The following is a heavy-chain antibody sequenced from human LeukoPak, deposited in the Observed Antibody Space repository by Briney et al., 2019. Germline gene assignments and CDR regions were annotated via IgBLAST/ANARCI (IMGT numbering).Heavy chain of an antibody. V-gene: IGHV4-59*01. J-gene: IGHJ2*01. Sequence: KPSETLSLTCTVSGGSISSYYWSWIRQPPGKGLEWIGYIYYSGSTNYNPSLKSRVTISVDTSKNQFSLKLSSVTAADTAVYYCARDAVNNDFWSGCQDKNWYFDLWGRGTLVTVSS. CDR2: IYYSGST. CDR3: ARDAVNNDFWSGCQDKNWYFDL. CDR1: GGSISSYY. D-gene: IGHD3-3*01.